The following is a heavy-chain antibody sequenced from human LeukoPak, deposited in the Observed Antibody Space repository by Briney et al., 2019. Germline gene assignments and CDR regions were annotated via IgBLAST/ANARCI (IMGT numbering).Heavy chain of an antibody. J-gene: IGHJ2*01. D-gene: IGHD6-19*01. Sequence: GGSLRLSCASSGFTLSNYWMTWVRQAPGKGLEWVANINRDGSERYYVDSVKGRFTMSRDNANNSLYLQMSSLTVEDTAVYFCARDRGPNSSGWLNWYFDLWGRGTLVTVS. CDR1: GFTLSNYW. CDR2: INRDGSER. V-gene: IGHV3-7*03. CDR3: ARDRGPNSSGWLNWYFDL.